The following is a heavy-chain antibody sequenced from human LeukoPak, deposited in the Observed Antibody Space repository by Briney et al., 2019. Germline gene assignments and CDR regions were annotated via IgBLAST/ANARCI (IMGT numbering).Heavy chain of an antibody. D-gene: IGHD5-18*01. CDR3: ARDQYSYGSGDYYFDY. CDR1: GGSFSGYY. J-gene: IGHJ4*02. CDR2: INHSGST. Sequence: SETLSLTCAVYGGSFSGYYWSWIRQPPGKGLEWIGEINHSGSTNYNPSLKSRVTISVDTSKNQFSLKLSSVTAADTAVYYCARDQYSYGSGDYYFDYWGQGTLVTVSS. V-gene: IGHV4-34*01.